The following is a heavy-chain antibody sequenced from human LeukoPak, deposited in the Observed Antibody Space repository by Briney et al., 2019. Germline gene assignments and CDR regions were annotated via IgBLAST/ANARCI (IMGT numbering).Heavy chain of an antibody. D-gene: IGHD3-22*01. Sequence: PWGSLRLSCAASGFTVGSNTMSWVRQAPGKGLEWVSIIYSGGSTSYADSVKGRFTISRDNSKSTLYLQMNSLRTEDTAVYYCARGGSYFDISGYYFYWGQGTLVTASS. J-gene: IGHJ4*02. V-gene: IGHV3-66*01. CDR3: ARGGSYFDISGYYFY. CDR2: IYSGGST. CDR1: GFTVGSNT.